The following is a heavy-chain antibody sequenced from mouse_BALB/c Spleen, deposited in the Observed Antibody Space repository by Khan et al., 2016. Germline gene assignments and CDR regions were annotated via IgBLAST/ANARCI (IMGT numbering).Heavy chain of an antibody. CDR3: ASMWDGYDPLFVY. Sequence: QVQLQQSGAELVKPGASVKISCKATGYTFSSYWIEWVKQRPGHGLEWIGEILPGGGTTNYNEKFKGKATFTADISSNTAYMQLSSLTSEDSAVYSCASMWDGYDPLFVYWGQGTLVTVSA. J-gene: IGHJ3*01. CDR2: ILPGGGTT. V-gene: IGHV1-9*01. CDR1: GYTFSSYW. D-gene: IGHD2-2*01.